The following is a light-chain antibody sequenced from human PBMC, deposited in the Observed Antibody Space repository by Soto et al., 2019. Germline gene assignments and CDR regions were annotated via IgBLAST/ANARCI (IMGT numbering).Light chain of an antibody. Sequence: QSVLTQPPSASASPGQSVTISCTGTSSDVGGYNYVSWYQQRPGKAPKLMIYEVSQRPSGVPDRFSGSKSGNTATLTVSGLQAEDEADYYCQTWGTGIVVFGGGTKLTVL. V-gene: IGLV2-8*01. CDR3: QTWGTGIVV. CDR2: EVS. CDR1: SSDVGGYNY. J-gene: IGLJ2*01.